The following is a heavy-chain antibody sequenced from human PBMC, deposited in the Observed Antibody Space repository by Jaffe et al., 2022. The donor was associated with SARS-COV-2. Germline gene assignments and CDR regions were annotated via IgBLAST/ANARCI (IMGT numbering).Heavy chain of an antibody. D-gene: IGHD1-1*01. Sequence: EVQLQESGGGLVQSGGSLRLSCVGSGFSFAAAWMNWVRQAPGKGLEWVASITPDGNEIYYVDSVKGRFSISRHNASSSLFLQMNSLRVEDTAVYFCARDRAYKTFDYWGRGTLVTVSS. CDR1: GFSFAAAW. CDR3: ARDRAYKTFDY. J-gene: IGHJ4*02. V-gene: IGHV3-7*01. CDR2: ITPDGNEI.